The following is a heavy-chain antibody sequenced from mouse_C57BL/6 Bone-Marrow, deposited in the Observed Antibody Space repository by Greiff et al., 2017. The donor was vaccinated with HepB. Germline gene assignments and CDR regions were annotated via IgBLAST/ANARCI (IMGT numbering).Heavy chain of an antibody. J-gene: IGHJ3*01. CDR2: IYPGSGNT. D-gene: IGHD2-2*01. CDR1: GYTFTDYY. V-gene: IGHV1-76*01. Sequence: QVQLKESGAELVRPGASVKLSCKASGYTFTDYYINWVKQRPGQGLEWIARIYPGSGNTYYNEKFKGKATLTAEKSSSTAYMQLSSLTSEDSAVYFCARSTMVTTGFAYWGQGTLVTVSA. CDR3: ARSTMVTTGFAY.